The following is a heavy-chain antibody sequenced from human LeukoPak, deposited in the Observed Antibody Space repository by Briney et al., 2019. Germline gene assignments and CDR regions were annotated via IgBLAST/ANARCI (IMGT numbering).Heavy chain of an antibody. CDR1: GFTFSSYA. J-gene: IGHJ4*02. V-gene: IGHV3-23*01. Sequence: PGGSLRLSCAASGFTFSSYAMSWVRQAPGKGLEWVSAISGSGGSTYYADSVKGRFTISRDNARNTLYLQMDSLRVEDTAFYYCTRDLAGVGSYWGQGALVTVSS. D-gene: IGHD1-26*01. CDR3: TRDLAGVGSY. CDR2: ISGSGGST.